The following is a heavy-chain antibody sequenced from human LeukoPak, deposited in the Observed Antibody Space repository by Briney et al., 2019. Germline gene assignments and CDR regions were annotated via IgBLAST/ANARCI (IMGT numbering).Heavy chain of an antibody. V-gene: IGHV3-30*02. CDR1: GFTFSSYG. J-gene: IGHJ2*01. CDR2: IRYDGSNK. D-gene: IGHD6-13*01. Sequence: GGSLRLSCAASGFTFSSYGMHWVRQAPGKGLEWVAFIRYDGSNKYYADSVKGRFTISRDNSKNTLYLQMNSLRAEDTAVYYCAKARSSWYWYFDLWGRGTLVTVSS. CDR3: AKARSSWYWYFDL.